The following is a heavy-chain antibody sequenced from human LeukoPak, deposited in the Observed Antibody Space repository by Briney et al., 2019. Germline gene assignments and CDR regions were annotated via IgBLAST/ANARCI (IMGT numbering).Heavy chain of an antibody. Sequence: GGSLRLSCAASGFIFSTYSMNWVRQAPGKGLEWVSTISGSGGSTSYADSVKGRLIISRDNSKNTLYLQMNSLRAEDTALYYCAKDVYGDCFITDACDIWGQGTMVTVSS. CDR1: GFIFSTYS. V-gene: IGHV3-23*01. D-gene: IGHD4-17*01. CDR3: AKDVYGDCFITDACDI. J-gene: IGHJ3*02. CDR2: ISGSGGST.